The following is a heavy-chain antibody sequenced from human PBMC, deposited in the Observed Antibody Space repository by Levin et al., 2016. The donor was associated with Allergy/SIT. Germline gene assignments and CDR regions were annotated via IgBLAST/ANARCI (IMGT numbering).Heavy chain of an antibody. CDR2: HYYTGSR. CDR3: ATTAEMAYFDY. D-gene: IGHD3-16*01. Sequence: WIRQPPGKGLEWIGYHYYTGSRNYNPSLKSRVTISAEMSKNQFSLRLTSVTAADTAVYYCATTAEMAYFDYWGQGTLVTVSS. V-gene: IGHV4-59*08. J-gene: IGHJ4*02.